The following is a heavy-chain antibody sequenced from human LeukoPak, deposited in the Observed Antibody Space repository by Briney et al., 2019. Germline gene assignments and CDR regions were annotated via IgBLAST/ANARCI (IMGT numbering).Heavy chain of an antibody. CDR2: IYYSGST. V-gene: IGHV4-59*01. CDR1: GGSISSYY. D-gene: IGHD3-10*01. Sequence: SETLSLTCTVSGGSISSYYWSWIRQPPGKGLEWIGYIYYSGSTNYNPSLKSRVTISVDTSKNQFSLKLSSVTAADTAVYYCARGERGLWFGESYYYYGMDVWGQGTTVTVSS. CDR3: ARGERGLWFGESYYYYGMDV. J-gene: IGHJ6*02.